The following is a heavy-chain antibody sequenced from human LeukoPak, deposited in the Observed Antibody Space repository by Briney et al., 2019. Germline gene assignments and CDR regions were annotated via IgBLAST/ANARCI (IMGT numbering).Heavy chain of an antibody. CDR2: INPSGGST. Sequence: ASVKVSCKASGYTFTSYYMHWVRQAPGQGLEWMGIINPSGGSTSYAQKFQGRVTMTRDTSTSTVYMELSSLRSEDTAVYYCARDGLPSVRFGGMDVWGQGTTVTVSS. D-gene: IGHD3-10*01. J-gene: IGHJ6*02. V-gene: IGHV1-46*01. CDR1: GYTFTSYY. CDR3: ARDGLPSVRFGGMDV.